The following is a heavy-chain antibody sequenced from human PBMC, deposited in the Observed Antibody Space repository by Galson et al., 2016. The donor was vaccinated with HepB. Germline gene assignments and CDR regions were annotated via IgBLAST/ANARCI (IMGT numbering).Heavy chain of an antibody. Sequence: QSGAEVKKPGESLKLSCRGSVYSFTSYWIAWLRQMPGKGLEWMGVIYTVDSETRYSPSFQGQVTISADKSISTAYLQWSSLKASDTAMYYCATSRGGGAVFDHWGQGTRVTVSS. CDR3: ATSRGGGAVFDH. D-gene: IGHD2-21*01. J-gene: IGHJ4*02. V-gene: IGHV5-51*01. CDR1: VYSFTSYW. CDR2: IYTVDSET.